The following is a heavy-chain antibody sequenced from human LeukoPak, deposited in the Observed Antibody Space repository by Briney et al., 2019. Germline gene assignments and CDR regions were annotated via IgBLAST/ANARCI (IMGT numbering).Heavy chain of an antibody. CDR3: AKWDYYYDSSGYYRNNWFDP. J-gene: IGHJ5*02. CDR2: INSNGGST. D-gene: IGHD3-22*01. V-gene: IGHV3-64*01. CDR1: GFTFSSYA. Sequence: GGSLRLSCVASGFTFSSYAMHWVRQTPGKGLEYVSGINSNGGSTHYANSVKGRFTISRDNSKHTLYLQMNSLRAEDTAVYYCAKWDYYYDSSGYYRNNWFDPWGQGTLVTVSS.